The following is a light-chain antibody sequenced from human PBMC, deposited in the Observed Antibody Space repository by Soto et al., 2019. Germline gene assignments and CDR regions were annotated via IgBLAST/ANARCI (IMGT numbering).Light chain of an antibody. CDR2: KAS. CDR3: QHYNSYSEA. CDR1: QTISSR. J-gene: IGKJ1*01. V-gene: IGKV1-5*03. Sequence: DIQMTQSPSTLSGSVGERVTITFRSSQTISSRLAWYQQKPEKAPKLLIYKASTLKSGVPSRFSGSGSGTEFTLTISSLQPDDFATYYCQHYNSYSEAFGQGTKVDIK.